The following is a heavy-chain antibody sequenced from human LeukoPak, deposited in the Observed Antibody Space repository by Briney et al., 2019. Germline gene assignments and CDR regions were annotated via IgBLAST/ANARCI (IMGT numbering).Heavy chain of an antibody. Sequence: GASVKVSCKASGYTFTSYDINWVRQATGQGLEWMGWMNPNSGNTGYAQKFQGRVTITRNTSISTAYMELSSLRSEDTAVYYCARGLYDILTGYFRPSPFDYWGQGTLVTVSS. CDR3: ARGLYDILTGYFRPSPFDY. D-gene: IGHD3-9*01. J-gene: IGHJ4*02. V-gene: IGHV1-8*03. CDR2: MNPNSGNT. CDR1: GYTFTSYD.